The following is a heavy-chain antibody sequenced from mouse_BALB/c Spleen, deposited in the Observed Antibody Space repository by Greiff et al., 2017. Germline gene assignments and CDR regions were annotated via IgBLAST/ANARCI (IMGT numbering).Heavy chain of an antibody. V-gene: IGHV5-17*02. CDR3: ARGDYYYGSEYFDV. CDR2: ISSGSSTI. D-gene: IGHD1-1*01. CDR1: GFTFSSFV. Sequence: EVQGVESGGGLVQPGGSRKLSCAASGFTFSSFVMHWVRQAPEKGPEWVAYISSGSSTIYYADTVKGRFTISRDNPKNTLFLQMTSLRSEDTAMYYCARGDYYYGSEYFDVWGAGTTVTVSS. J-gene: IGHJ1*01.